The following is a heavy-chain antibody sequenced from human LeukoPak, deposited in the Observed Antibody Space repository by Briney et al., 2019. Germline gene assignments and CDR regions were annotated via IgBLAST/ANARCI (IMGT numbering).Heavy chain of an antibody. J-gene: IGHJ5*02. CDR3: ARGSKELERWWFDP. V-gene: IGHV3-48*03. Sequence: GGSLRLSCAASGFTFSSYEMNWVRQAPGKGLEWVSYISSSGSTIYYADSVKGRFTISRDNAKNSLYLQMNSLRAEDTAVYYCARGSKELERWWFDPWGQGTLVTVSS. CDR2: ISSSGSTI. D-gene: IGHD1-1*01. CDR1: GFTFSSYE.